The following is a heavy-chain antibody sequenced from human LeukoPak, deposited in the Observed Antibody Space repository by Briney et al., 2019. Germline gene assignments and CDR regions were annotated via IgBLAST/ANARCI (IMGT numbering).Heavy chain of an antibody. J-gene: IGHJ4*02. V-gene: IGHV3-23*01. Sequence: GSLVLSCAASGFTFGFYAMSWVRQAPGKGPEWVSAISASDRRTYYADSVKGRFTISRDNSENTLSLQMNSLRCEDTAVYLCAQDRAYSFDSWGQGTLVTVSS. CDR2: ISASDRRT. D-gene: IGHD5-18*01. CDR1: GFTFGFYA. CDR3: AQDRAYSFDS.